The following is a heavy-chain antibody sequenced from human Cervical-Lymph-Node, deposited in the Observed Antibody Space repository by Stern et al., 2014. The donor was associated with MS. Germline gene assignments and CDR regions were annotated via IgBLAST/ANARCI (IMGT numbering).Heavy chain of an antibody. CDR3: ARDYEDTSMLFDH. Sequence: DQLMESGGAVVQPGRSLRLSCAASGFTFSSYGMHWVRQAPGQGLEWVTVISYVGNHKYYAASVKSRLTISRDNSKTTLHLQMNSVTPDDTAIYYCARDYEDTSMLFDHWGQGTLVTVSS. V-gene: IGHV3-30*03. J-gene: IGHJ4*02. CDR2: ISYVGNHK. CDR1: GFTFSSYG. D-gene: IGHD2-8*01.